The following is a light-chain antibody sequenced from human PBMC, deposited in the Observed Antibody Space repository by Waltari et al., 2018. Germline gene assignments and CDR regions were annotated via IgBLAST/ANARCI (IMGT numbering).Light chain of an antibody. CDR1: SRDVGAFDY. CDR2: DIN. V-gene: IGLV2-8*01. J-gene: IGLJ2*01. CDR3: LSYAGANDFLA. Sequence: QSALTQPPSASGSLGQSVTISCTGTSRDVGAFDYVSWYQQHPGKVPRLIIYDINHRPSGVPDRFSGSKSGNTASLTVSGLRPEDEADYYCLSYAGANDFLAFGGGTTLTVL.